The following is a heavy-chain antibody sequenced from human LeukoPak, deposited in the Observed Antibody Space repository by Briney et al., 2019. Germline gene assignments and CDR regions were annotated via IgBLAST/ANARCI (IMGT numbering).Heavy chain of an antibody. CDR2: VYYTGST. CDR3: ARQKKGLQRVDTGFDS. CDR1: GGSVNNYH. V-gene: IGHV4-59*02. Sequence: SETLSLTCTVSGGSVNNYHWFWIRQFPGKGLEYIGYVYYTGSTDYNPSLESRVTISVDTSKNQFSLKLRSVTAADTATYYCARQKKGLQRVDTGFDSWGQGTLVIVSS. J-gene: IGHJ4*02. D-gene: IGHD2-15*01.